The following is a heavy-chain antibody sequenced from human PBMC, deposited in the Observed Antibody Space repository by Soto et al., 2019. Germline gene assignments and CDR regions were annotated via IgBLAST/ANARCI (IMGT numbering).Heavy chain of an antibody. Sequence: QVQLQEAGPGLVKPSPTLSLTCTVSGGSISTVNYWWSWIRQSPAMGLEWIGHIYKGGSTYNNPSLESRVTMSVDTATNQLSLTLSSVSAADTAVYYCARGPSGDKVDSWGQGTLVTVSS. CDR3: ARGPSGDKVDS. V-gene: IGHV4-30-4*01. D-gene: IGHD7-27*01. CDR2: IYKGGST. J-gene: IGHJ4*02. CDR1: GGSISTVNYW.